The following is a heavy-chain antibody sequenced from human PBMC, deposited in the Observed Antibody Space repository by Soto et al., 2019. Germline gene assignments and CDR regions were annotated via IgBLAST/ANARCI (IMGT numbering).Heavy chain of an antibody. J-gene: IGHJ6*02. CDR3: ARASVDYYYGMDV. Sequence: GGSLRLSCAASGFTFSSYAMHWVRQAPGKGLEYVSAISSNGGSTYYADSVKGRFTISRDNSKNTLYLQMGSLRAEDMAVYYCARASVDYYYGMDVWGQGTTVTVSS. CDR1: GFTFSSYA. V-gene: IGHV3-64*02. CDR2: ISSNGGST.